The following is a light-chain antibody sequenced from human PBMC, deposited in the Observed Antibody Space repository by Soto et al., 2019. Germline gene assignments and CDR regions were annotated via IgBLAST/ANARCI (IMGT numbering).Light chain of an antibody. CDR2: AAS. Sequence: DIQMTQSPSSLSASVGDRVTITCRASQSINSYLNWYQQKPGKAPKLLIYAASSLQSGVPSRFSGSGSGTDFTLTISSLQPEDFATYYCQQSYSRLTFGGGTKVEIK. V-gene: IGKV1-39*01. CDR1: QSINSY. CDR3: QQSYSRLT. J-gene: IGKJ4*01.